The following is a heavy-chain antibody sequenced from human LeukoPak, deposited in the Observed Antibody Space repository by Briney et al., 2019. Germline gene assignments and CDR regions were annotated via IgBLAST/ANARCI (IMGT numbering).Heavy chain of an antibody. V-gene: IGHV4-34*01. CDR3: ARDGAFYDILTGYYKGGFDY. J-gene: IGHJ4*02. CDR1: GGSFSGYY. CDR2: INHSGST. D-gene: IGHD3-9*01. Sequence: SETLSLTCAVYGGSFSGYYWSWIRQPPGKGLEWIGEINHSGSTNYNPSLKSRVTMSVDTSKNQFSLKLSSVTAADTAVYYCARDGAFYDILTGYYKGGFDYWGQGTLVTVSS.